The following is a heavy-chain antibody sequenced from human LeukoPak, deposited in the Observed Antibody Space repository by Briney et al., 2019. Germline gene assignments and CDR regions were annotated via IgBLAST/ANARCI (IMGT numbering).Heavy chain of an antibody. Sequence: PSETLSLTCAVYGGSFSGYYWSWIRQPPGKGLEWIGEINHSGSTNYNPSLKSRVTISVDTSKNQFSLKLSSVTAADTAVYYCASTNCSSASCYGANWFDPWGQGTLVTVSS. CDR3: ASTNCSSASCYGANWFDP. J-gene: IGHJ5*02. V-gene: IGHV4-34*01. CDR1: GGSFSGYY. CDR2: INHSGST. D-gene: IGHD2-2*01.